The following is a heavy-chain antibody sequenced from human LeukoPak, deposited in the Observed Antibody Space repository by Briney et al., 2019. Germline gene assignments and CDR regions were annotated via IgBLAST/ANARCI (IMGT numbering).Heavy chain of an antibody. D-gene: IGHD3-10*01. Sequence: GESLKISCKGSGYSFTSYWIGWVRQMPGKGLEWMGIIYPGDSDTRYSPSFQGQVTISADKSISTAYLQWSSLKASDTAMYYCARRRAHYGSGSPGGWFDPWGQGTLVTVSS. V-gene: IGHV5-51*01. CDR1: GYSFTSYW. J-gene: IGHJ5*02. CDR3: ARRRAHYGSGSPGGWFDP. CDR2: IYPGDSDT.